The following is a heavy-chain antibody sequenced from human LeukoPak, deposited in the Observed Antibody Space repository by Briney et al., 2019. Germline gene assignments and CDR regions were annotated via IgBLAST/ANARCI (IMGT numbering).Heavy chain of an antibody. Sequence: PGGSLRLSCAASGFTFSSYGMHWVRQAPGKGLEWVAVISYHGSVKYYSDSVKGRFTISRDSSKNTLYLQMNSLRAEDTAVYYCAREFQWLDLDYWGQGTLVTVSS. CDR2: ISYHGSVK. V-gene: IGHV3-30*03. D-gene: IGHD6-19*01. CDR3: AREFQWLDLDY. CDR1: GFTFSSYG. J-gene: IGHJ4*02.